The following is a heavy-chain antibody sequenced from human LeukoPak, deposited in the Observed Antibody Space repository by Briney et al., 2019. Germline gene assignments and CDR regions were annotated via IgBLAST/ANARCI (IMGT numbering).Heavy chain of an antibody. J-gene: IGHJ3*02. Sequence: GGSLRLSCAASGFTFSSYAMCWVRQAPGKGLEWVSAISGSGGSTYYADSVKGRFTISRDNSKNTLYLQMNSLRAEDTAVYYCAKDQRGSHVFDIWSQATMVTVSS. CDR2: ISGSGGST. CDR1: GFTFSSYA. V-gene: IGHV3-23*01. D-gene: IGHD1-1*01. CDR3: AKDQRGSHVFDI.